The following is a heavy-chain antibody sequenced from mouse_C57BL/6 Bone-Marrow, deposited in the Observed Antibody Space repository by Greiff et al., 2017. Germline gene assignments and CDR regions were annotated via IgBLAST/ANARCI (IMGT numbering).Heavy chain of an antibody. J-gene: IGHJ3*01. CDR2: IDPETGGT. CDR3: TISLAY. Sequence: QVQLQQSGAELVRPGASVTLSCKASGYTVTDYEMHWVKQTPVHGLEWIGAIDPETGGTAYNQKFKGKAILTADNSSSTAYMELRSLTSEDSAVYYCTISLAYWGQGTLVTVSA. CDR1: GYTVTDYE. V-gene: IGHV1-15*01.